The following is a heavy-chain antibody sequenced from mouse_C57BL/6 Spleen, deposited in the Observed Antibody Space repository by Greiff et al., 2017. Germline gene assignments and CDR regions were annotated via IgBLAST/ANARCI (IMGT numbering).Heavy chain of an antibody. CDR1: GYTFTSYW. V-gene: IGHV1-61*01. Sequence: QVQLQQPGAELVRPGSSVKLSCKASGYTFTSYWMDWVKQRPGQGLEWIGNIDPSDSETHYNQKFKDTATLTVAKSSSTAYMQLSSLTSADSSVYYCARSGYYYDSKSYYFDYWGQGTTLTVSS. CDR3: ARSGYYYDSKSYYFDY. CDR2: IDPSDSET. J-gene: IGHJ2*01. D-gene: IGHD1-1*01.